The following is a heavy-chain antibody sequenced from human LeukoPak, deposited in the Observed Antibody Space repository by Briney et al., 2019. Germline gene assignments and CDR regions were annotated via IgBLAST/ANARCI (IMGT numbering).Heavy chain of an antibody. CDR3: ARHGYTSGWVRS. J-gene: IGHJ4*02. CDR2: IYSGGST. V-gene: IGHV3-53*01. CDR1: GFTVSSNY. D-gene: IGHD6-19*01. Sequence: GGSLRLSREASGFTVSSNYMSWVRQAPGKGLEWVSVIYSGGSTYYADSVKGRFTISRDNSKNTLYLQMNSLRAEDTAVYYCARHGYTSGWVRSWGQGTLVTVST.